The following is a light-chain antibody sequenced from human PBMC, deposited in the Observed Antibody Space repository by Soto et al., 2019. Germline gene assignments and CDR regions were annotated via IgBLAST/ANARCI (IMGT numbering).Light chain of an antibody. Sequence: DIHITQSPSTLSASVGDRVTITCRASQSLTMWLAWYQQKPGKSPHILIYKTFRLESGVTSRFNGRGSRTEVTITISSLQLDDFGTNYCQHWTDYSWTFSKGTKVEVK. CDR2: KTF. CDR3: QHWTDYSWT. J-gene: IGKJ1*01. V-gene: IGKV1-5*03. CDR1: QSLTMW.